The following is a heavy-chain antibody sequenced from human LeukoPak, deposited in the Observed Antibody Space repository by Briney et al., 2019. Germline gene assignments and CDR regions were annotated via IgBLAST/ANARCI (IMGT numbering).Heavy chain of an antibody. V-gene: IGHV5-10-1*01. CDR1: GYSFSSYW. J-gene: IGHJ4*02. Sequence: GESLRISCKGSGYSFSSYWISWVRQMPGKGLEWMGRIDPSDSYTNYSPSFQGHVTISADKFISTAYLQWSSLKASDSAMYYCARPIGSSFDYWGQGTLVTVSS. CDR3: ARPIGSSFDY. CDR2: IDPSDSYT. D-gene: IGHD6-6*01.